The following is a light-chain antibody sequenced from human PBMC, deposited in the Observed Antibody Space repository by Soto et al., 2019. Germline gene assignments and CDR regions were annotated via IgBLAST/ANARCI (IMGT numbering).Light chain of an antibody. CDR3: QKLNDWPTQWK. V-gene: IGKV3-11*01. J-gene: IGKJ1*01. Sequence: FLTHSPYTLSLPPGERATLSCRASQSISSYLAWYQQKPGQAPRLLIYDASSRATGIPARFSGSGSGTDFTLTLSSIENEDFAVYYRQKLNDWPTQWKFRQGNKVDIK. CDR2: DAS. CDR1: QSISSY.